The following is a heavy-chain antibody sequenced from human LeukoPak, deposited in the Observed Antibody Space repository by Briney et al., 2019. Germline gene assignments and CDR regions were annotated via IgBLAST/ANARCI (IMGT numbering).Heavy chain of an antibody. CDR2: IYTSGST. D-gene: IGHD6-13*01. V-gene: IGHV4-4*07. J-gene: IGHJ4*02. Sequence: PSETLSLTCTVSGGSISSYYWSWIRQPPGKGLEWIGRIYTSGSTNYNPSLKSRVTMSVDTSKNQFSLKLSSVTAADTAVYYCAACDPSWYVGFDYWGQGTLVTVSS. CDR3: AACDPSWYVGFDY. CDR1: GGSISSYY.